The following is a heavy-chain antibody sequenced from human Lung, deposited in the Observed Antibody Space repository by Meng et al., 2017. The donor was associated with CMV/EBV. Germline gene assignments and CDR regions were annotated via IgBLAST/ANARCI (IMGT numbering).Heavy chain of an antibody. J-gene: IGHJ4*02. D-gene: IGHD3-22*01. Sequence: ASXXVFXKASGYTFTSYGISWVRQAPGQGLEWMGWISTYNDNTNYAQKLQDRVTMTTDTSTSTAYMELRSLRSDDTAVYYCARVSGHLITMILYYFHSLGQGTXVTVSS. CDR1: GYTFTSYG. CDR2: ISTYNDNT. V-gene: IGHV1-18*01. CDR3: ARVSGHLITMILYYFHS.